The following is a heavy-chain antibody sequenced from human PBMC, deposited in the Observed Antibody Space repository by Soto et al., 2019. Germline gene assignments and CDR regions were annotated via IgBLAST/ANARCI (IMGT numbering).Heavy chain of an antibody. Sequence: ASVPVSCKASGFTFSSSAVQGVRQARGQRLEWIGSIVVGSGNTNYAQKFQERVTLTRDMSTSIAYMELSSLRYEDTAVYYCATDRVTITYAFDIWGQGTMVTVSS. J-gene: IGHJ3*02. V-gene: IGHV1-58*01. CDR3: ATDRVTITYAFDI. CDR1: GFTFSSSA. D-gene: IGHD3-10*01. CDR2: IVVGSGNT.